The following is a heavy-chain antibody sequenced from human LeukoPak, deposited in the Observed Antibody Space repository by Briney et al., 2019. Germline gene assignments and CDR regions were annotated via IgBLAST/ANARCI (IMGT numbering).Heavy chain of an antibody. V-gene: IGHV3-7*03. Sequence: GGSLRLSCAASGFTFRNYWMSWVRQAPGKGLEWVADIKQDGSEKYYVDSVKGRFTISRDNAKNSLYLQMNSLRVEDTAVYYCARDSDIVVATGAFDIWGQGTMVTVSS. CDR2: IKQDGSEK. CDR1: GFTFRNYW. J-gene: IGHJ3*02. CDR3: ARDSDIVVATGAFDI. D-gene: IGHD2-2*01.